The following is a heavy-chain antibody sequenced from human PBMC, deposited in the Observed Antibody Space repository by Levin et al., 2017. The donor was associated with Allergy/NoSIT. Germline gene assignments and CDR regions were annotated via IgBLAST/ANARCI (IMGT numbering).Heavy chain of an antibody. Sequence: LSLTCAASGFTFSSYAMSWVRQAPGKGLEWVSAISGSGGSTYYADSVKGRFTISRDNSKNTLYLQMNSLRAEDTAVYYCAKDYSGPTYYDILTGQYNWFDPWGQGTLVTVSS. V-gene: IGHV3-23*01. CDR3: AKDYSGPTYYDILTGQYNWFDP. CDR1: GFTFSSYA. D-gene: IGHD3-9*01. J-gene: IGHJ5*02. CDR2: ISGSGGST.